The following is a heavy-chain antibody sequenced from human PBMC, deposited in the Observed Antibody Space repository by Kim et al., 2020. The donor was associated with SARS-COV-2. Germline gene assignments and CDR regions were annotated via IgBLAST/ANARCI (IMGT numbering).Heavy chain of an antibody. Sequence: SETLSLTCTVSGGSISSSSYYWGWIRQPPGKGLEWIGSIYYSGITYYNPSLKSRVTISVDTSKNQLSLKLSSVTAADTAVYYCARSRQQQLVFIYYYGMDVWGQGTPVTVSS. J-gene: IGHJ6*02. V-gene: IGHV4-39*01. CDR1: GGSISSSSYY. CDR3: ARSRQQQLVFIYYYGMDV. D-gene: IGHD6-13*01. CDR2: IYYSGIT.